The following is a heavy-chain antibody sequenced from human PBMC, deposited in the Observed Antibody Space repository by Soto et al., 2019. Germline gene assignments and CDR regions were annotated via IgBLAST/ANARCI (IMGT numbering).Heavy chain of an antibody. CDR2: ISAGAVAT. CDR3: AKGRESSGSYRPFDY. Sequence: GGSLRLSCAASGFTFSSYAMSWVRQAPGKGLEWVSAISAGAVATNYADSAKGRFTISRDNSKNTLYSQMNSLRAEDTAVYYCAKGRESSGSYRPFDYWGQGALVTVSS. CDR1: GFTFSSYA. V-gene: IGHV3-23*01. J-gene: IGHJ4*02. D-gene: IGHD3-22*01.